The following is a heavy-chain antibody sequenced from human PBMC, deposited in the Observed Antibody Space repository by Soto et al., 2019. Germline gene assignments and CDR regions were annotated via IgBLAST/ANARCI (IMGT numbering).Heavy chain of an antibody. D-gene: IGHD5-18*01. V-gene: IGHV1-58*01. CDR3: AAESTDTAVNYYYGMDV. CDR1: GFTFTSSA. J-gene: IGHJ6*02. Sequence: SVKVSCKASGFTFTSSAAQWVRQARGQRLEWIGWIVVGSGNTNYAQKFQERVTITRDMSTSTAYMELSSLRSEDTAVYYCAAESTDTAVNYYYGMDVWGQGTTVTVSS. CDR2: IVVGSGNT.